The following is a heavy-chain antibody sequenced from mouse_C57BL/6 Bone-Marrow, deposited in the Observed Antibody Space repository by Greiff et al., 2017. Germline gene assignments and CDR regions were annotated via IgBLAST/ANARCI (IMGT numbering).Heavy chain of an antibody. CDR2: IDPSDSYT. V-gene: IGHV1-50*01. D-gene: IGHD2-3*01. CDR1: GYTFTSYW. CDR3: ARSRGGYSPWFAY. Sequence: QVHVKQSGAELVKPGASVKLSCKASGYTFTSYWMQWVKQRPGQGLEWIGEIDPSDSYTNYNQKFKGKATLTVDTSSSTAYMQLSSLTSEDSAVYYCARSRGGYSPWFAYWGQGTLVTVSA. J-gene: IGHJ3*01.